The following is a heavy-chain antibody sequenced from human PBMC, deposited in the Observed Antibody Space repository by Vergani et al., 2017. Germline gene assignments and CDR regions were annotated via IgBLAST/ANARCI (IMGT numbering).Heavy chain of an antibody. V-gene: IGHV1-69*01. CDR1: GGTFRTYA. CDR2: ILPMFGTA. CDR3: ARVNAPGVATAGMEPHAFVF. J-gene: IGHJ3*01. D-gene: IGHD1-14*01. Sequence: QVQLVQSGAEVKKPGSSVKVSCKASGGTFRTYAIIWVRQAPGQGLEWMGGILPMFGTANYGQKFQGRVTISADESTRTAYMEVSSLRSEDTATYYCARVNAPGVATAGMEPHAFVFWGQGTTVTVSS.